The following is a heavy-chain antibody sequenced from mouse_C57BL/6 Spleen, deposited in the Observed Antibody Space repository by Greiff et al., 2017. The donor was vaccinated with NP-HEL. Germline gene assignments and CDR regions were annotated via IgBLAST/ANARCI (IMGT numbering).Heavy chain of an antibody. Sequence: VQLKESGGGLVKPGGSLKLSCAASGFTFSSYAMSWVRQTPEKRLEWVATISDGGSYTYYPDNVKGRFTISRDNAKNNLYLQMSHLKSEDTAMYYCARDVNYYGSSYDYFDYWGQGTTLTVSS. CDR3: ARDVNYYGSSYDYFDY. CDR1: GFTFSSYA. D-gene: IGHD1-1*01. V-gene: IGHV5-4*01. J-gene: IGHJ2*01. CDR2: ISDGGSYT.